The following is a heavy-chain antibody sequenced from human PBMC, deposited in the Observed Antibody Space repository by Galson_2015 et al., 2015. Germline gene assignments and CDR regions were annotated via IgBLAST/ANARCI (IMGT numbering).Heavy chain of an antibody. J-gene: IGHJ4*02. D-gene: IGHD1-1*01. V-gene: IGHV3-53*01. CDR1: GFTVSSNY. Sequence: SLRLSCAASGFTVSSNYMSWVRQAPGTGLEWVSVIYSGGSTYYADSVKGRFTISRDNSKNTLYLQMNSLRAEDTAVYYCARDGSMEGIFDYWGQGTLVTVSS. CDR2: IYSGGST. CDR3: ARDGSMEGIFDY.